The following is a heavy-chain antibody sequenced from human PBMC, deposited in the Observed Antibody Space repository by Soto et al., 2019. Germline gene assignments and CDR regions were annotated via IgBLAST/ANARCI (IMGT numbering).Heavy chain of an antibody. CDR2: INPNSGGT. CDR3: ARDRRRGIQLCFAY. V-gene: IGHV1-2*04. CDR1: GYTFTGYY. Sequence: GASVKVSCKASGYTFTGYYMRWVRQAPGQGLEWMGWINPNSGGTNYAQKFQGWVTMTRETSISTAYMELSRLRSDDTAVYYCARDRRRGIQLCFAYWRQRTLVTVAS. J-gene: IGHJ4*02. D-gene: IGHD5-18*01.